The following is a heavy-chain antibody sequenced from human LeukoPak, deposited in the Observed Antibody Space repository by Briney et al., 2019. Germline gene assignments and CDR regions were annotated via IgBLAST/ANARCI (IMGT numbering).Heavy chain of an antibody. V-gene: IGHV4-59*01. CDR1: GGSISSYY. CDR2: IYYSGST. Sequence: SETLSLTCTVSGGSISSYYWSWIRQPPGKGLEWIGYIYYSGSTNYNPSLKSRVTISVDTSKNQFSLKLSSVTAADTAVYYCARDLTEGGELVLGYWGQGTLVTVSS. J-gene: IGHJ4*02. D-gene: IGHD6-13*01. CDR3: ARDLTEGGELVLGY.